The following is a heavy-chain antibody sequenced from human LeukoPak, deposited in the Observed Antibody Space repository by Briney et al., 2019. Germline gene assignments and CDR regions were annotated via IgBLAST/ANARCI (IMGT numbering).Heavy chain of an antibody. CDR2: IYYSGST. D-gene: IGHD6-19*01. Sequence: SETLSLTCTVSGGSISSYYWSWIRQPPGKGLEWIGYIYYSGSTNYNPSLKSRVTISVDTSKNQFSLKLSSVTAADTAVYYCAKTSSGWYYPYYFDYWGQGTLVTVSS. V-gene: IGHV4-59*12. J-gene: IGHJ4*02. CDR3: AKTSSGWYYPYYFDY. CDR1: GGSISSYY.